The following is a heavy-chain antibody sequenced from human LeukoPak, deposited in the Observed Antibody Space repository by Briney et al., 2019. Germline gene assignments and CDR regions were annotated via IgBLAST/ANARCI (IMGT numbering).Heavy chain of an antibody. D-gene: IGHD2-15*01. J-gene: IGHJ6*03. CDR2: IIPIFGTA. CDR3: ARGYCSGGSCYRDYYYYYMDV. V-gene: IGHV1-69*06. CDR1: GGTFSSYA. Sequence: EASVKVSCKASGGTFSSYAISWVRQAPGQGLEWMGGIIPIFGTANYAQKFQGRVTITADKSTSTAYMELSSLRSEDTAVYYCARGYCSGGSCYRDYYYYYMDVWGKGTTVTVS.